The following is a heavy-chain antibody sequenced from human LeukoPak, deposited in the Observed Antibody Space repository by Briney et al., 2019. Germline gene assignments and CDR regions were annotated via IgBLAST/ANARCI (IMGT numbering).Heavy chain of an antibody. V-gene: IGHV3-72*01. J-gene: IGHJ6*02. D-gene: IGHD2-2*01. CDR1: GFTFSDLY. CDR3: ARVVVLLGHYVLDV. CDR2: TRNKTKSYTT. Sequence: GGSLRLSCAASGFTFSDLYMDWVRQAPGKGLEWVGRTRNKTKSYTTEYAASVKDRFSISRDDSKNSLYLQMTSLKTEDTAVYYCARVVVLLGHYVLDVWGQGTTVTVSS.